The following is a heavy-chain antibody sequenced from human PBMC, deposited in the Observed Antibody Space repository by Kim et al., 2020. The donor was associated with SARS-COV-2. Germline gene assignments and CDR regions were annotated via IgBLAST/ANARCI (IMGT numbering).Heavy chain of an antibody. CDR3: ARGDYDILTGSFDY. CDR2: ISYDGSNK. Sequence: GGSLRLSCAASGFTFSSYAMHWVRQAPGKGLEWVAVISYDGSNKYYADSVKGRFTISRDNSKNTLYLQMNSLRAEDTAVYYCARGDYDILTGSFDYWGQG. J-gene: IGHJ4*02. V-gene: IGHV3-30*04. CDR1: GFTFSSYA. D-gene: IGHD3-9*01.